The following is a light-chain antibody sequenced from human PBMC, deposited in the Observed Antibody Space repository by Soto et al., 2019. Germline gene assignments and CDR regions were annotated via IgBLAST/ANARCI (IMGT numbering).Light chain of an antibody. Sequence: QSALTQPASVSGSPGQSITISCTGTSSDIGGYDYVSWYQQHPGKAPKLMIHNVSNRPSGVSNRFSGSKSGNTASLTISGLQAEDEADYYCISFTSSTTLVFGGGTKVTVL. CDR1: SSDIGGYDY. V-gene: IGLV2-14*01. CDR2: NVS. CDR3: ISFTSSTTLV. J-gene: IGLJ2*01.